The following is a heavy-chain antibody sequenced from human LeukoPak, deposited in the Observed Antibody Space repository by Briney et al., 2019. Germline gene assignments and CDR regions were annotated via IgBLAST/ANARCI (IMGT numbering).Heavy chain of an antibody. V-gene: IGHV1-2*06. Sequence: VASVKVSCKASGYTFTAYYMHWVRQAPGQGLEWMGRINPNSGGTNYAQKFQGRVTMTRDTSISTAYMELSRLRSDDTAVYYCARVKRSVDTPNFDYWGQGTLVTVSS. CDR1: GYTFTAYY. CDR2: INPNSGGT. CDR3: ARVKRSVDTPNFDY. J-gene: IGHJ4*02.